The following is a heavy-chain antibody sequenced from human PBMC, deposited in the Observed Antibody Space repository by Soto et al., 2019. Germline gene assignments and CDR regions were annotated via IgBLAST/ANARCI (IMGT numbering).Heavy chain of an antibody. CDR1: GHSLSSGGYH. Sequence: PSETLSLTCTVSGHSLSSGGYHWSWIRQHPGKGLEWVGYIYFTGTTLYNPSLKSRLAISVDTSKSQFSLKLTSVTAADTAVYYCARDWGSSGWPNWGQGVLVTVSS. D-gene: IGHD6-19*01. J-gene: IGHJ4*02. CDR3: ARDWGSSGWPN. CDR2: IYFTGTT. V-gene: IGHV4-31*03.